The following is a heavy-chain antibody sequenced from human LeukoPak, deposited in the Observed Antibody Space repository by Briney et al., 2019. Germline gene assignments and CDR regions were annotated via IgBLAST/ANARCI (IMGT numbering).Heavy chain of an antibody. CDR3: AKDRGADYYFDY. D-gene: IGHD1-26*01. J-gene: IGHJ4*02. CDR2: ISGSGGST. CDR1: GFTFSSYA. V-gene: IGHV3-23*01. Sequence: GGSLRLSCAASGFTFSSYAMSWVRQAPGKGLDWVSAISGSGGSTYYADSVKGRFTISRDNSKNTLYLQMNSLRAEDTAVYYCAKDRGADYYFDYWGQGTLVTVSS.